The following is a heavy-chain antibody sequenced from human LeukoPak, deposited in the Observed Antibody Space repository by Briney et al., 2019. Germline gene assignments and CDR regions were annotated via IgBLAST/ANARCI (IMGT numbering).Heavy chain of an antibody. J-gene: IGHJ4*02. CDR3: ADGSYLY. CDR1: GFTFSSYA. V-gene: IGHV3-30*04. Sequence: PGGSLRLSCAASGFTFSSYAMHWVRQAPGKGLEWVAVISYDGSNKYYADSVKGRFTISRDNSKNTLYLQMNSLRAEDTAVYYCADGSYLYWGQGTLVTVSS. CDR2: ISYDGSNK. D-gene: IGHD1-26*01.